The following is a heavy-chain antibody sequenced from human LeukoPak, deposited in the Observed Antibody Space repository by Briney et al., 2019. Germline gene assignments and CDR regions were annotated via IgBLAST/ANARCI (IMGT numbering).Heavy chain of an antibody. CDR1: GFTFSSYG. D-gene: IGHD6-6*01. CDR3: AREGYSSSSESFVDY. CDR2: IRYDGSNK. V-gene: IGHV3-30*02. Sequence: GGSLRLSCAASGFTFSSYGMHWVRQAPGKGLEWVAFIRYDGSNKYYADSVKGRFTISRDNSKNTLYLQMNSLRAEDTAVYYCAREGYSSSSESFVDYWGQGTLVTVSS. J-gene: IGHJ4*02.